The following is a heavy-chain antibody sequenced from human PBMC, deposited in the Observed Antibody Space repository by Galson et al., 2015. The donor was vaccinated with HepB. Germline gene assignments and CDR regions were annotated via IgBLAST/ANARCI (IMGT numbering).Heavy chain of an antibody. CDR2: IYTSGST. J-gene: IGHJ1*01. D-gene: IGHD4-23*01. CDR1: GGSISSGSYY. V-gene: IGHV4-61*02. Sequence: TLSLTCTVSGGSISSGSYYWSWIRQPAGKGLEWIGRIYTSGSTNYNPSLKSRVTMSVDTSKNQFSLKLSSVTAADTAVYYCASSPRPGGEHWGQGTLVTVSS. CDR3: ASSPRPGGEH.